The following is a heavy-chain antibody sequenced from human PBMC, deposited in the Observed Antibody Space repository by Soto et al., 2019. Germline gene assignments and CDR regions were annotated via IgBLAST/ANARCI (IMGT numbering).Heavy chain of an antibody. J-gene: IGHJ4*02. CDR3: ASRLFSSSGWYGGFDY. CDR2: IVVGSGNT. V-gene: IGHV1-58*02. Sequence: SVKVSCKASGFTFTSSAMQWVRQARGQRLEWIGWIVVGSGNTNYAQKFQERVTMTRDTSTSTVYMELSSLRSEDTAVYYCASRLFSSSGWYGGFDYWGQGTLVTVSS. CDR1: GFTFTSSA. D-gene: IGHD6-19*01.